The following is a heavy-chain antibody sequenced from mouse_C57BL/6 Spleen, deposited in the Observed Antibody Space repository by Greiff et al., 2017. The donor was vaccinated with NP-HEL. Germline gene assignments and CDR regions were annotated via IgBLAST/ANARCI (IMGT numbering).Heavy chain of an antibody. J-gene: IGHJ4*01. Sequence: VQLKESGPELVKPGASVKISCKASGYSFTGYYMNWVKQSPEKSLEWIGEINPSTGGTTYNQKFKAKATLTVDKSSSTAYMQLKSLTSEDSAVYYCARNWDVYYAMDYWGQGTSVTVSS. V-gene: IGHV1-42*01. CDR2: INPSTGGT. D-gene: IGHD4-1*01. CDR1: GYSFTGYY. CDR3: ARNWDVYYAMDY.